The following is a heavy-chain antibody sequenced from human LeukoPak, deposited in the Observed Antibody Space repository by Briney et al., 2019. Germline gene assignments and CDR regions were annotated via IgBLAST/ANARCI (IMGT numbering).Heavy chain of an antibody. CDR2: IYTSGST. D-gene: IGHD3-10*01. CDR1: GGSISSGSYY. CDR3: ARGDRFLGDIDY. V-gene: IGHV4-61*02. J-gene: IGHJ4*02. Sequence: SQTLSLTCTVSGGSISSGSYYWSWIRQPAGKGLEWIGRIYTSGSTNYNPSLKSRVTISVDTSKNQFSLKLSSVTAADTAVYYCARGDRFLGDIDYWGQGTLVTVSS.